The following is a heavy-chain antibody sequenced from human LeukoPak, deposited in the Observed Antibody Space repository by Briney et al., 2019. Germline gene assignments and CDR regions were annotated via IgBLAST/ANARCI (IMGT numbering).Heavy chain of an antibody. D-gene: IGHD3-22*01. V-gene: IGHV4-39*01. CDR2: IYYSGST. CDR3: ARLGDRYYCDSSWDY. CDR1: GGSISSSFYY. J-gene: IGHJ4*02. Sequence: PSETLSLTCTVSGGSISSSFYYWGWIRQPPGKGLEWIGTIYYSGSTYYNPSLKSRVTISVDTSKNQFSLKLSSVTAADTAVYYCARLGDRYYCDSSWDYWGQGTLVTVSS.